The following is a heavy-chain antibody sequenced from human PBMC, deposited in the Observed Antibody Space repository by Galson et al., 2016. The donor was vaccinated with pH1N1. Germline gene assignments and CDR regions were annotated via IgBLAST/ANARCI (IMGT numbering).Heavy chain of an antibody. V-gene: IGHV1-3*04. CDR3: ATNAFDY. Sequence: SVKVSCKASGCTFIDYPMHWVRQAPGQGLEWMGWIHTGTGDTRYSPKFQGRVTLTRDTSATTTYLELRGLGFQDTAVFYCATNAFDYWGQGTLVTVSP. CDR1: GCTFIDYP. CDR2: IHTGTGDT. J-gene: IGHJ4*02.